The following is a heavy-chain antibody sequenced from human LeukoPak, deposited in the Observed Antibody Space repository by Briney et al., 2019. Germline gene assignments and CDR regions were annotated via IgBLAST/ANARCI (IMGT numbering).Heavy chain of an antibody. CDR2: IYYSGST. CDR1: GGSIGSYY. CDR3: ARSAHYSQFDY. Sequence: GSLRLSCTVSGGSIGSYYWSWIRQPPGKGLEWIGYIYYSGSTNYNPSLKSRVTISVDTSKNQFSLKLRSVTAADTAVYYCARSAHYSQFDYWGQGTLVTVSS. V-gene: IGHV4-59*01. D-gene: IGHD3-22*01. J-gene: IGHJ4*02.